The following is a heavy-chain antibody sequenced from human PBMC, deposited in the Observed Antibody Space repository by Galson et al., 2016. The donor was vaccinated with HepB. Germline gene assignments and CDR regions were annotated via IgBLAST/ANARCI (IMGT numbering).Heavy chain of an antibody. Sequence: SLRLSCAASGFPFSTYAMPWVRQAPGKGLEWVAVISYDVSNKFYADSVKGRFTLSRDNSKNTLYLQMHSLRDEDTAVYYCAKEAAPTVKSGSDVDYWGQGTLVTVAS. CDR1: GFPFSTYA. D-gene: IGHD2-21*01. CDR2: ISYDVSNK. CDR3: AKEAAPTVKSGSDVDY. J-gene: IGHJ4*02. V-gene: IGHV3-30*18.